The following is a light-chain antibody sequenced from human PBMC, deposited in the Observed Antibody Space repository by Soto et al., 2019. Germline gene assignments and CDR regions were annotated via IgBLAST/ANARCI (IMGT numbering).Light chain of an antibody. V-gene: IGKV3-20*01. Sequence: EIVLTQSPGTLPLSPGERATLSCRASQSVSSSYLAWYQQRPGQAPRLLIYGASSRATGIPDRFSGSGSGTDFTLTISRLEAEDFAVYYCQQYGRLPVTFGGGTKVDIK. CDR2: GAS. CDR1: QSVSSSY. J-gene: IGKJ4*01. CDR3: QQYGRLPVT.